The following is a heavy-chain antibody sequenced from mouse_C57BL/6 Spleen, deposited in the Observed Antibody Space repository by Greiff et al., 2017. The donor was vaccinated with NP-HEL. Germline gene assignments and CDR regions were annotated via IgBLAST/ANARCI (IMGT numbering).Heavy chain of an antibody. CDR2: IYPGSGNT. Sequence: QVQLQQSGAELVRPRASVKLSCKASGYTFTDYYINWVKQRPGQGLEWIARIYPGSGNTYYNEKFKGKATLTAEKSSSTAYMQLSSLTSEDSAVYFCAREDGNSWFAYWGQGTLVTVSA. CDR3: AREDGNSWFAY. V-gene: IGHV1-76*01. J-gene: IGHJ3*01. CDR1: GYTFTDYY. D-gene: IGHD2-1*01.